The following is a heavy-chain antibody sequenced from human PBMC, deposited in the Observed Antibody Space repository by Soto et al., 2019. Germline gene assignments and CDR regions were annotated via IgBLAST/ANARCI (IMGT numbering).Heavy chain of an antibody. CDR3: ARGFSDPNYYDSSGYYLDV. J-gene: IGHJ6*02. CDR2: ISSSSSYI. CDR1: GFTFSSYS. Sequence: PGGSLRLSCAASGFTFSSYSMNWVRQAPGKGLEWVSSISSSSSYIYYADSVKGRFTISRDNAKNSLYLQMNSLRAEDTAVYYCARGFSDPNYYDSSGYYLDVWGQGTTVTVSS. D-gene: IGHD3-22*01. V-gene: IGHV3-21*01.